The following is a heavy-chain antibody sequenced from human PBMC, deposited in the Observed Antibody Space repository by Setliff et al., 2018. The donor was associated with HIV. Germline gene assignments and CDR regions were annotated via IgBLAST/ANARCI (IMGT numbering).Heavy chain of an antibody. J-gene: IGHJ4*02. CDR2: IYPNSGGT. Sequence: ASVKVSCKASGYTFTGYYMHWVRQAHGQGLEWMGRIYPNSGGTNSAQKFQGRVTMTRDTSVSTAYMELNRLRSGDTAVYYYVRHADSLDYWGQGTLVTVSS. V-gene: IGHV1-2*06. CDR1: GYTFTGYY. CDR3: VRHADSLDY. D-gene: IGHD4-4*01.